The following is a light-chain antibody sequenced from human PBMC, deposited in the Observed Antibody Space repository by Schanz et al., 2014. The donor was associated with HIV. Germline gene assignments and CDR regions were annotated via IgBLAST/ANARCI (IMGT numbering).Light chain of an antibody. CDR2: ASS. CDR1: QDISIS. CDR3: QQSYSASPYA. J-gene: IGKJ2*01. V-gene: IGKV1-39*01. Sequence: DIQMTQSPSSLSASVGDRVTITCRASQDISISLNWYQQKPGKAPQLLIYASSLLHTGVPSRFSGSGSGTHFTLTITGLQFEDFATYYCQQSYSASPYAFGQGTKGES.